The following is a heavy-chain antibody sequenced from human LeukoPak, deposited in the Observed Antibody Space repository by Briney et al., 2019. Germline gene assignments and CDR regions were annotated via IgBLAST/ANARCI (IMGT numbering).Heavy chain of an antibody. CDR1: GGSISSYY. D-gene: IGHD2-2*01. Sequence: SEALSLTCTVSGGSISSYYWSWIRQPAGKGLEWIGRIYTSGSTNYNPSLKSRVTISVDTSKNQFSLKLSSVTAADTAVYYCARAYGYCSSTSCPDERLFDYWGQGTLVTVSS. CDR2: IYTSGST. V-gene: IGHV4-4*07. CDR3: ARAYGYCSSTSCPDERLFDY. J-gene: IGHJ4*02.